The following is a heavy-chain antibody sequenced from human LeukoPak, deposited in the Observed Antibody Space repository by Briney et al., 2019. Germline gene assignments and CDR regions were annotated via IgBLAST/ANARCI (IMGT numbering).Heavy chain of an antibody. CDR3: ARPVVLYYDSSGGLDI. D-gene: IGHD3-22*01. Sequence: ASETLSLTCTVSGGSISSSSYYWGWIRQPPGKGLEWIGSIYYSGSTYYNLSLKSRVTISVDTSKNQFSLKLSSVTAADTAVYYCARPVVLYYDSSGGLDIWGQGTMVTVSS. J-gene: IGHJ3*02. V-gene: IGHV4-39*01. CDR2: IYYSGST. CDR1: GGSISSSSYY.